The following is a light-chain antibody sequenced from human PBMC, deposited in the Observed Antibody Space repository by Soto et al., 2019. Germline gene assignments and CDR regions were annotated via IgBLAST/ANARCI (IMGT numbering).Light chain of an antibody. J-gene: IGKJ1*01. Sequence: EILMTQSPATLSVSPGERATLSCRAGQSVSSNLAWYLQKPGQAPRLLIYGASTRATGIPARFSGSGSGTEFTLTISSLQSEDFAVYYCHQYDNWPRTFGQGTKVEIK. V-gene: IGKV3-15*01. CDR1: QSVSSN. CDR3: HQYDNWPRT. CDR2: GAS.